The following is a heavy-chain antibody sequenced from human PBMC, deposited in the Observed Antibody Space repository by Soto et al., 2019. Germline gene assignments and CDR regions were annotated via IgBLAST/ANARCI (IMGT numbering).Heavy chain of an antibody. Sequence: EVKLVESGGGLAQPGGSLRLSCAASGFTFSNHWMYWVRQAPGQGLVWVSRINSDGSVSRYADSVKGRLTISRDNVKNTLYLQMNSLRVEDTAVYYCARGDCVGGSCYSLAGSFYYYMDVWGKGTTVTVFS. V-gene: IGHV3-74*01. CDR2: INSDGSVS. CDR1: GFTFSNHW. CDR3: ARGDCVGGSCYSLAGSFYYYMDV. J-gene: IGHJ6*03. D-gene: IGHD2-15*01.